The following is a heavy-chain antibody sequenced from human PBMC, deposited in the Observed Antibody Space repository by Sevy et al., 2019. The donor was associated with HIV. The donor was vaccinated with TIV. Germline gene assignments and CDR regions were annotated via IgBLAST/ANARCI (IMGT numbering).Heavy chain of an antibody. CDR1: GFTFSSYG. D-gene: IGHD3-3*01. CDR3: ARDYHDFWSGYFDY. J-gene: IGHJ4*02. V-gene: IGHV3-33*01. CDR2: IWYDGSNK. Sequence: GGSLRLSCAASGFTFSSYGMHWVHQAPGKGLEWVAVIWYDGSNKYYADSVKGRFTISRDNSKNTLYLQMNSLRAEDTAVYYCARDYHDFWSGYFDYWGQGTLVTVSS.